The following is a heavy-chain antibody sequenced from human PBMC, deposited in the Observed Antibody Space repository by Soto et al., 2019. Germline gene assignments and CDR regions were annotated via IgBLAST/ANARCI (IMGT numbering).Heavy chain of an antibody. D-gene: IGHD2-21*02. V-gene: IGHV4-59*01. CDR3: ATSVRWFGDFRDDAFDI. CDR2: IHYSGAT. Sequence: QVQLQESGPGLVKPSETLSLTCTVSGGSISTYYWNWIRQPPGKGLEWIGWIHYSGATDYNPSLKSRVPISVDPSKHQFSQKLSSVGAADTAVYYCATSVRWFGDFRDDAFDIWGQGTMVAVSS. J-gene: IGHJ3*02. CDR1: GGSISTYY.